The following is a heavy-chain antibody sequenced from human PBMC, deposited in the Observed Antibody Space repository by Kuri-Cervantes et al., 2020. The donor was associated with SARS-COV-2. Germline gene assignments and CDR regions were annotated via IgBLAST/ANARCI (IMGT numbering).Heavy chain of an antibody. CDR3: ARDIPWSDYYGMDV. V-gene: IGHV4-4*07. Sequence: SETLSLTCTVSGGSISSYYWSWIRQLAGKGLEWIGRIYTGRSTNYSPSLKSRVTMSVDTSKNQFSLKLSSVTAAYTAVYYSARDIPWSDYYGMDVWGQGTTVTVSS. D-gene: IGHD2-8*02. J-gene: IGHJ6*02. CDR2: IYTGRST. CDR1: GGSISSYY.